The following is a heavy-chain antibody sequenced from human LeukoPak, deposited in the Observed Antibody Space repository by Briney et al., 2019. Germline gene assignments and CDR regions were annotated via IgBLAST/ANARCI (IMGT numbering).Heavy chain of an antibody. CDR2: IYYTGST. CDR3: ARENYCTNRVCWAFDP. CDR1: GGSISSSDYY. V-gene: IGHV4-39*07. Sequence: PSETLSLTCSVSGGSISSSDYYWSWIRQPPGKGLEWLVNIYYTGSTSNNPSLKSPVSLSVATFKNQFSLHLSSVTAADTAVYYCARENYCTNRVCWAFDPWGQGTLVTVSS. J-gene: IGHJ5*02. D-gene: IGHD2-8*01.